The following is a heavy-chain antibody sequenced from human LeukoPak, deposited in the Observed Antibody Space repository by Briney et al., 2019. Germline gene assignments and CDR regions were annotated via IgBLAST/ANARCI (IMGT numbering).Heavy chain of an antibody. CDR3: ARDRVELDGDSRFDP. J-gene: IGHJ5*02. D-gene: IGHD1-7*01. V-gene: IGHV1-69*13. CDR1: GGTFRSYA. Sequence: SVKVSCKASGGTFRSYAISWVRQAPGQGLEWMGGIIPIFGTANYAQKFQGRVTITADESTSTAYMELSSLRSEDTAVYYCARDRVELDGDSRFDPWGQGTLVTVSS. CDR2: IIPIFGTA.